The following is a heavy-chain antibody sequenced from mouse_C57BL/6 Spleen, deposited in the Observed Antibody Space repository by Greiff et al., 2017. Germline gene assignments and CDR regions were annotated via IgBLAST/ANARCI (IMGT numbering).Heavy chain of an antibody. CDR3: ASGNYDYDKD. CDR2: IYPGSGNT. CDR1: GYSFTSYY. Sequence: QVQLQQSGPELVKPGASVKISCKASGYSFTSYYIHWVKQRPGQGLEWIGWIYPGSGNTKYNEKFKGKATLTADTSSSTAYMQLSSLTSEDSAVYYCASGNYDYDKDWGQGTLVTVSA. J-gene: IGHJ3*01. V-gene: IGHV1-66*01. D-gene: IGHD2-4*01.